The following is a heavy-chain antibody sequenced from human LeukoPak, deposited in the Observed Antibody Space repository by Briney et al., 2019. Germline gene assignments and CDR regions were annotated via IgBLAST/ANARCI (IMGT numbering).Heavy chain of an antibody. D-gene: IGHD4/OR15-4a*01. CDR3: ARHPKMSSSNYYFDY. J-gene: IGHJ4*02. Sequence: GASLKISCKGSGYNFGSLWIAWVRQMPGKGLEWMGIIYPGDSDTRYSPSFQGQVTISADKSISTAYLQWSSLKASDTAMYFCARHPKMSSSNYYFDYWGQGTLVTVSS. CDR2: IYPGDSDT. CDR1: GYNFGSLW. V-gene: IGHV5-51*01.